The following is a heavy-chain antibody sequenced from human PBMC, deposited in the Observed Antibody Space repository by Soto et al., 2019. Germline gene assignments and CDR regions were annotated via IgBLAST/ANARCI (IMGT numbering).Heavy chain of an antibody. V-gene: IGHV5-51*01. CDR3: ARQPDYNILTGYLYYFDY. J-gene: IGHJ4*02. CDR1: GYSFSSYW. CDR2: VYPGDSDT. Sequence: PGESLKISCKGSGYSFSSYWIGWVRQMPGEGLEWMGFVYPGDSDTRYSPSFQGHVTISVDKSISTAYLQWSSLRASDTAMYYCARQPDYNILTGYLYYFDYWGQGTLVTV. D-gene: IGHD3-9*01.